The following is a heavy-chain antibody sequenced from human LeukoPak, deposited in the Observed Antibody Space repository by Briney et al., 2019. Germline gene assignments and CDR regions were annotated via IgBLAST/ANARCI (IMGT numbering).Heavy chain of an antibody. CDR1: GFTFSSYA. Sequence: GGSLRLSCAASGFTFSSYAMSWVRQAPGKGLEWVALISHDGGSKYYADSVKGRFTISRDNSNSTLYLQMDRLRPDDTAVYYCARGEPYYFDYWGQGNLVTVSS. D-gene: IGHD1-26*01. CDR2: ISHDGGSK. CDR3: ARGEPYYFDY. V-gene: IGHV3-30-3*01. J-gene: IGHJ4*02.